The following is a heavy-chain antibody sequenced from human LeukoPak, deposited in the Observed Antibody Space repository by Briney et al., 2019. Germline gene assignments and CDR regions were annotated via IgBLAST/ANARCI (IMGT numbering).Heavy chain of an antibody. Sequence: PGGSLRLSCAASGFTFSSYGMHWVRQAPGKGLEWVAFIRYDGSNKYYADSVKGRFTISRDNSKNTLYLQMNSLRAEDTAVYYCAKHTPIHYDFWSGYLDYWGQGTLVTVSS. CDR2: IRYDGSNK. J-gene: IGHJ4*02. CDR3: AKHTPIHYDFWSGYLDY. CDR1: GFTFSSYG. V-gene: IGHV3-30*02. D-gene: IGHD3-3*01.